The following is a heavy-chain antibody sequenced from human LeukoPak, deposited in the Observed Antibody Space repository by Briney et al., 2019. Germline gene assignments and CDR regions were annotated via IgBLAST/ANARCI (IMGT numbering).Heavy chain of an antibody. V-gene: IGHV1-69*13. Sequence: SVKVSCKASGGTFSSYAISWVRQAPGQGLEWMGGIIPILGTANYAQKFQGRVTITADESTSTAYMELSSLRSEDTAVYYCARSGYSYGYTGPYGMDVWGKGTTVTVSS. CDR1: GGTFSSYA. CDR3: ARSGYSYGYTGPYGMDV. J-gene: IGHJ6*04. D-gene: IGHD5-18*01. CDR2: IIPILGTA.